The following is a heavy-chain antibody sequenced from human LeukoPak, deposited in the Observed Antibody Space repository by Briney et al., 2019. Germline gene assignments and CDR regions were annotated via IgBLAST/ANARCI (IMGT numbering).Heavy chain of an antibody. CDR3: AKSIRFCSSSSCFAGYYNYGLHV. CDR2: ISHDGSSK. J-gene: IGHJ6*02. Sequence: GRSLRLSCAASGFTFSSYGMHWVRQAPGKGLGWVAVISHDGSSKYFADSVKGRFTISRDNPKNMLDLQMHSLRAEDTAVYYCAKSIRFCSSSSCFAGYYNYGLHVWGQRTTVIVSS. V-gene: IGHV3-30*18. D-gene: IGHD2-2*01. CDR1: GFTFSSYG.